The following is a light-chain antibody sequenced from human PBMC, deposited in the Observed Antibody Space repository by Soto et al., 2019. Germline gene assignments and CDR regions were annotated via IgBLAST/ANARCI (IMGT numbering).Light chain of an antibody. CDR1: SSNIGADYE. Sequence: QGVVTQPPSVSGAPGQRVTISCTGGSSNIGADYEVHWYQQLPGTAPKLLIYGNTNRPSGVPDRFSGSKSGSSASLAITGLQAEDEAEYYCQSYDSTLKGCVIGTGTKLTVL. J-gene: IGLJ1*01. CDR2: GNT. CDR3: QSYDSTLKGCV. V-gene: IGLV1-40*01.